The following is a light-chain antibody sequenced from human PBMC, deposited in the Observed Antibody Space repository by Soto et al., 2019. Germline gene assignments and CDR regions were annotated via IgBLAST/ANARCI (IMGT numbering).Light chain of an antibody. CDR3: QQLNSYPIT. CDR2: AVS. J-gene: IGKJ5*01. CDR1: QGLNNY. Sequence: DIQLTQSPSFLSASVGDRVTITCRASQGLNNYVAWYQQKPGKAPNLLIYAVSILQSGVPSRFSGSGSGTDFTLTISSLQPEDFATYYCQQLNSYPITFGQGTRLEIK. V-gene: IGKV1-9*01.